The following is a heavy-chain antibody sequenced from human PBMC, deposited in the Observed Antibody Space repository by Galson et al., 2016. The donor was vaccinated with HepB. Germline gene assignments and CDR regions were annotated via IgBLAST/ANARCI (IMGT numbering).Heavy chain of an antibody. V-gene: IGHV4-4*02. D-gene: IGHD3-16*01. J-gene: IGHJ3*02. CDR3: ARGGRPRI. CDR2: INHSGNT. Sequence: LSLTCAVSGGSISSSYWWSWVRQPPGKGLEWIGEINHSGNTNYNPSLKSRVTISVDTSKNQFSLKLSSVTAADTAVYYCARGGRPRIWGQGTMVTVSS. CDR1: GGSISSSYW.